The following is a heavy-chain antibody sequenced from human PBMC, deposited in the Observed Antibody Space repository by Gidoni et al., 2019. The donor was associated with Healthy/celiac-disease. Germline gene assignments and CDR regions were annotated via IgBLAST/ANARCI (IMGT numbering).Heavy chain of an antibody. Sequence: QVQLVQSGAEVKNPGSSVKVSCKASGGPFSSYAISWVRQAPGQGLEWMGGIIPIFGTANYAQKFQGRVTITADESTSTAYMELSSLRSEDTAVYYCASPPPRAGTVWYFDLWGRGTLVTVSS. CDR1: GGPFSSYA. CDR3: ASPPPRAGTVWYFDL. V-gene: IGHV1-69*01. J-gene: IGHJ2*01. D-gene: IGHD6-19*01. CDR2: IIPIFGTA.